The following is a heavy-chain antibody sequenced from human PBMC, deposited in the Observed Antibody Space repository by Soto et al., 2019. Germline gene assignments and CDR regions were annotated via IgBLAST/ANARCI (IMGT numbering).Heavy chain of an antibody. CDR1: GYTFTSYD. D-gene: IGHD3-10*01. CDR2: MNPNSGNT. CDR3: ARGLPHYYGSGSYKNWFDP. V-gene: IGHV1-8*01. Sequence: QVQLVQSGAEVKKPGASVKVSCKASGYTFTSYDINWVRQATGQGLEWMGWMNPNSGNTGYAQKFQGRVTRTRNTSISTAYMELSSLRSEDTAVYYCARGLPHYYGSGSYKNWFDPWGQGTLVTVSS. J-gene: IGHJ5*02.